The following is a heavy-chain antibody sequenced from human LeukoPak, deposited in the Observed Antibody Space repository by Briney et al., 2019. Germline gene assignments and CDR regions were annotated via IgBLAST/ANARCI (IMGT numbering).Heavy chain of an antibody. CDR3: ARARSYYIGVDWFDP. J-gene: IGHJ5*02. D-gene: IGHD3-10*01. V-gene: IGHV4-34*01. CDR2: IYHSGKT. CDR1: GFTFSSYE. Sequence: LRLSCAASGFTFSSYEMNWVRQPPGKGLEWIGEIYHSGKTNYNPSLKSRVTISVDTSKNQFSLKLSSVTAADTAVYYCARARSYYIGVDWFDPWGQGTLVTVSS.